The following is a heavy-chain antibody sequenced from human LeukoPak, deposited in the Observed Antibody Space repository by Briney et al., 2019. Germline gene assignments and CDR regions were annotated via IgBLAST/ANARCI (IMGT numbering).Heavy chain of an antibody. CDR2: IYHSGST. V-gene: IGHV4-38-2*02. CDR3: AREWFRVDY. D-gene: IGHD3-10*01. CDR1: GCSISSGYY. Sequence: PSETLSLTCAVSGCSISSGYYWGWIRQPPGKGLEWIGSIYHSGSTYYNPSLKSRVTISVDTSKNQFSLKLSSVTAADTAVYYCAREWFRVDYWGQGTLVTVSS. J-gene: IGHJ4*02.